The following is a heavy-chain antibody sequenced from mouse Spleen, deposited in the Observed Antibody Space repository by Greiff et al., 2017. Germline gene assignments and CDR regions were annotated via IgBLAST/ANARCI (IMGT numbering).Heavy chain of an antibody. CDR1: GYTFTSYW. J-gene: IGHJ3*01. Sequence: QVQLQQPGAELVKPGASVKLSCKASGYTFTSYWMQWVKQRPGQGLEWIGEIDPSDGYTNYNQKFKGKATLTVDTSSSTAYMQLSSLTSEDSAVYYCARGSHPGGRFAYWGQGTLLTVSA. CDR2: IDPSDGYT. V-gene: IGHV1-50*01. CDR3: ARGSHPGGRFAY.